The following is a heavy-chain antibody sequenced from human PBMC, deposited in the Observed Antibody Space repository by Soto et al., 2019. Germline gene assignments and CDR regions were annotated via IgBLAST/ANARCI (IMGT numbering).Heavy chain of an antibody. CDR3: ARDGYGSGTKRLDY. Sequence: PSETLSLTCAVYGGSFSGYYWSWIRQPPGKGLEWIGEINHSGSTNYNPSLKSRVTISVDTSKNQFSLKLSSVTAADTAVYYCARDGYGSGTKRLDYWGQGPLVTVYS. CDR1: GGSFSGYY. J-gene: IGHJ4*02. V-gene: IGHV4-34*01. CDR2: INHSGST. D-gene: IGHD3-10*01.